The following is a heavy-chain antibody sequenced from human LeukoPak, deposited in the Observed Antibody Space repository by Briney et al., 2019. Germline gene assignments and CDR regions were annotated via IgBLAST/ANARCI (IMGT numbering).Heavy chain of an antibody. V-gene: IGHV3-33*01. CDR1: GFTFSSYG. D-gene: IGHD3-3*01. CDR2: IWYDGSNK. Sequence: GGSLRLSCAASGFTFSSYGMPWVRQAPGKGLEWVAVIWYDGSNKYYADSVKGRFTISRDNSKNTLYLQMNSLRAEDTAVYYCARDGVFGVVKRVSIFDYWGQGTLVTVSS. J-gene: IGHJ4*02. CDR3: ARDGVFGVVKRVSIFDY.